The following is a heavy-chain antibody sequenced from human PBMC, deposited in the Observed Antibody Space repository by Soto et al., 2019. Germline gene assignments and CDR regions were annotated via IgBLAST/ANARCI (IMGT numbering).Heavy chain of an antibody. V-gene: IGHV1-18*04. CDR2: ISAYNGHT. J-gene: IGHJ6*02. D-gene: IGHD2-2*01. CDR1: GYTFSSYG. Sequence: ASVKVACKACGYTFSSYGISWVRQAPGQGLEWMGWISAYNGHTNSARNLQHRVTMTTDPSTSTAYMELRDLRSDDTAVYYCARSYQLYSDGFPTSGGCGLDGWGQGTTVTVSS. CDR3: ARSYQLYSDGFPTSGGCGLDG.